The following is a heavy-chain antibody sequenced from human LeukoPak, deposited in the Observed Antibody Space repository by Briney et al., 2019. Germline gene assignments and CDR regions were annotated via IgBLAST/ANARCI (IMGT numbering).Heavy chain of an antibody. Sequence: PSETLSLTCTVSGGSISSYYWSWIRQPPGKGLEWIGYIYYSGSTNYNPSLKSRVTISVDTSKNQFSLKLSSVTAADTAVYYCARVVVVAARAGWFDPWGRGTLVTVSS. CDR3: ARVVVVAARAGWFDP. D-gene: IGHD2-15*01. CDR2: IYYSGST. J-gene: IGHJ5*02. V-gene: IGHV4-59*01. CDR1: GGSISSYY.